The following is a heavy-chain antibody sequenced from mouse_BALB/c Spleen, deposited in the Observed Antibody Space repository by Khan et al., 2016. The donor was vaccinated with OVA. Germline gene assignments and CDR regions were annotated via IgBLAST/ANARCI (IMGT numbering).Heavy chain of an antibody. J-gene: IGHJ3*01. CDR1: GFTFTSYT. CDR3: GIDEGCHGNGGWFAY. V-gene: IGHV1-4*01. D-gene: IGHD3-2*02. CDR2: INPSNGYT. Sequence: VQLQESGADLARPGASVKLSCKASGFTFTSYTIHWIKQRPGQGLEWIGSINPSNGYTNYNQKFKDKVTLTTDKSSTTVYLQLSSLTSDDPAVYDCGIDEGCHGNGGWFAYWGQGTLVTVSA.